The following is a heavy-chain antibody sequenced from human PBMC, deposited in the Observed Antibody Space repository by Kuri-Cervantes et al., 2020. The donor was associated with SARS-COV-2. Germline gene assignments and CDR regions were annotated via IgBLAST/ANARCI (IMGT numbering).Heavy chain of an antibody. CDR3: ARDSAGYYYDSSGYYSLYYYGMDV. CDR2: IKQDGSEK. CDR1: GFTFSSYW. V-gene: IGHV3-7*05. J-gene: IGHJ6*02. Sequence: GESLKISCAASGFTFSSYWMSWVRQAPGEGLEWVANIKQDGSEKYYVDSVKGRFTISRDNAKNSLYLQMISLRAEDTAVYYCARDSAGYYYDSSGYYSLYYYGMDVWGQGTTVTVSS. D-gene: IGHD3-22*01.